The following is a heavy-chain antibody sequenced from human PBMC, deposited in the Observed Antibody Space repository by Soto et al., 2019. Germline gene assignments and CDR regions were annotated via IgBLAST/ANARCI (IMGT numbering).Heavy chain of an antibody. J-gene: IGHJ6*02. CDR2: IIPIFGTA. V-gene: IGHV1-69*13. CDR3: ARGLFAARYYYYYGMDV. Sequence: GASVKGCCKGAGGTFSGYAISWVRQAPGQGLEWMGGIIPIFGTANYAQKFQGRVTITADESTSTAYMELSSLRSEDTAVYYCARGLFAARYYYYYGMDVWGQGTTVTVSS. CDR1: GGTFSGYA. D-gene: IGHD6-6*01.